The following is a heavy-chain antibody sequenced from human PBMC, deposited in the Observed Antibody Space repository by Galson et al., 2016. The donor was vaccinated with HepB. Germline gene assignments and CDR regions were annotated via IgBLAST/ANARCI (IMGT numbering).Heavy chain of an antibody. V-gene: IGHV3-30*18. Sequence: SLRLSCAASGFTFSDYGIHWVRQAPGKGLEWVAALSFDGINKYYADSVKGRFTISRDNSKNTVYLQMNSLRAEDTAVYYCAKYVYTWRWLLSFFSDSWGQGTLVTVSA. CDR2: LSFDGINK. J-gene: IGHJ5*01. CDR3: AKYVYTWRWLLSFFSDS. CDR1: GFTFSDYG. D-gene: IGHD5-24*01.